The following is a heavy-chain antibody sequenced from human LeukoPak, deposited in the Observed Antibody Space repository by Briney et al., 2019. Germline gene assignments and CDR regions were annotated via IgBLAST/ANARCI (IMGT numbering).Heavy chain of an antibody. CDR1: GFTFNNAW. CDR3: TTDLGDYGDYLRE. D-gene: IGHD4-17*01. V-gene: IGHV3-15*01. CDR2: ITRKTAGGTT. Sequence: GGSVRLSCATSGFTFNNAWMIWIRQAPGKGLEWVGRITRKTAGGTTDYPPLVKGRFIISRDHSTVMLDLQMNSLKTNATALHFCTTDLGDYGDYLREWGQGTLVTVSS. J-gene: IGHJ4*02.